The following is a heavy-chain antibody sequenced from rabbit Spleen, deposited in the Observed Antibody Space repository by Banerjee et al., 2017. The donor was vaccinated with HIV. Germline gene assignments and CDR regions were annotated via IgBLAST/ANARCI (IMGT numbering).Heavy chain of an antibody. CDR3: AREDNVYGDWGL. D-gene: IGHD2-1*01. CDR1: GFTLSSYW. J-gene: IGHJ4*01. Sequence: QSLEESGGGLVKPGASLTLSCKASGFTLSSYWMTWVRQAPGKGLEWIGTIYSASGTTYCASGAKGRFTITKPASTTVTLQMTRLAAADTATYFCAREDNVYGDWGLWGQGTLVTVS. CDR2: IYSASGTT. V-gene: IGHV1S40*01.